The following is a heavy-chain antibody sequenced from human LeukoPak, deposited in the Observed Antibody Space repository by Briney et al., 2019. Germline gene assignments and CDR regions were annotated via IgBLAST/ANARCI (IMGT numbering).Heavy chain of an antibody. V-gene: IGHV3-15*01. D-gene: IGHD3-22*01. CDR3: STDGYDSSGDIFDY. CDR1: GFTFSSYA. CDR2: IKGKTDGGTT. Sequence: GGSLRLSCAASGFTFSSYAMSCVRQAPGKGQEWVGRIKGKTDGGTTDYAAPVKGRFTISRDDSKNTLYLQMNSLKTEDTAVYYCSTDGYDSSGDIFDYWGQGTLVTVSS. J-gene: IGHJ4*02.